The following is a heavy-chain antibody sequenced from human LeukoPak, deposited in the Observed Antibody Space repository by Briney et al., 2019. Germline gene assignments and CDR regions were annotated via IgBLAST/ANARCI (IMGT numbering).Heavy chain of an antibody. CDR3: ASTTRGSVGWFDP. V-gene: IGHV1-69*04. D-gene: IGHD3-16*01. J-gene: IGHJ5*02. CDR2: IIPILGIA. CDR1: GGTFSSYA. Sequence: SVKVSCKASGGTFSSYAISWVRQAPGQGLGWMGRIIPILGIANYAQKFQGRVTITADKSTSTAYMELSSLRSEDTAVYYCASTTRGSVGWFDPWGQGTLVTVSS.